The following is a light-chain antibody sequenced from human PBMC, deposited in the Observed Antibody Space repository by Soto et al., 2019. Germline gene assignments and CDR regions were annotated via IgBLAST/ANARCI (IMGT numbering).Light chain of an antibody. CDR3: SSYTINGVGV. CDR1: DSDVGGYNY. CDR2: DVS. V-gene: IGLV2-14*01. J-gene: IGLJ2*01. Sequence: QSVLTQPASVSGSPGQSITISCTGTDSDVGGYNYVSWYQQHPGNAPKVMIYDVSNRPSGVSNRFSGSKSGNTAYLIISGLQAEDEADYYCSSYTINGVGVFGGGTKLTVL.